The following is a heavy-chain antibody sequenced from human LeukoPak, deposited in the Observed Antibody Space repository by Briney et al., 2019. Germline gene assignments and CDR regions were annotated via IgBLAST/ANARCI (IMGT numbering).Heavy chain of an antibody. CDR2: ILGDGVTT. J-gene: IGHJ4*02. CDR3: ARGNYGPDY. Sequence: AGGSLRLSCAASGFTLSNYWMNWVRQVPGKGLVWVSRILGDGVTTNYADSVKGRFTISRDNAKNTLYLQMNSLRAEDTAVYYCARGNYGPDYWGQGTLVTVSS. D-gene: IGHD3-16*01. CDR1: GFTLSNYW. V-gene: IGHV3-74*01.